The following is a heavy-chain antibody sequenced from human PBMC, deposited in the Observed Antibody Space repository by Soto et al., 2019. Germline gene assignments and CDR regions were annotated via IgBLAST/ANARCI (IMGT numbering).Heavy chain of an antibody. D-gene: IGHD3-22*01. V-gene: IGHV4-31*03. CDR1: GGSISSGGYY. CDR3: ARLGYYDESAFDY. Sequence: LSLTCTVSGGSISSGGYYWSWIRQHPGKGLEWIGYIYYSGSTNYSPSLKSRLTMSVDTSKNQFSLKLSSVTAADTAVYYCARLGYYDESAFDYWGQGTLVTVSS. J-gene: IGHJ4*02. CDR2: IYYSGST.